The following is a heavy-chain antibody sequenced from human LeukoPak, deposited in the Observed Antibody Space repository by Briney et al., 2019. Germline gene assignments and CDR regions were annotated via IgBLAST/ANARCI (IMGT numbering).Heavy chain of an antibody. CDR3: AKDARVHHNWFDP. D-gene: IGHD3-3*01. Sequence: PGGSLRLSCAASGFTFSSYGMHWVRQAPGKGLEWVAFIRYDGSNKYYADSVKGRFTISRDNSKNTLYLQMNSLRAEDTAVYYCAKDARVHHNWFDPWGPGTLVTVSS. J-gene: IGHJ5*02. CDR2: IRYDGSNK. V-gene: IGHV3-30*02. CDR1: GFTFSSYG.